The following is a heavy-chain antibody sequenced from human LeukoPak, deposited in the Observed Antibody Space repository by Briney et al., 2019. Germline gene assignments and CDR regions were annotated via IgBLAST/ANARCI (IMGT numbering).Heavy chain of an antibody. CDR1: GFTFDDYG. V-gene: IGHV3-20*04. J-gene: IGHJ4*02. D-gene: IGHD6-25*01. Sequence: GGSLRLSGAASGFTFDDYGMSWVRQAPGKGLEWVSGINWNGGSTGYADSVKGRFTISRDNAKNSLYLQMNSLRAEDTALYYCARDRQTGYSSGWYFDYWGQGTLVSVSS. CDR2: INWNGGST. CDR3: ARDRQTGYSSGWYFDY.